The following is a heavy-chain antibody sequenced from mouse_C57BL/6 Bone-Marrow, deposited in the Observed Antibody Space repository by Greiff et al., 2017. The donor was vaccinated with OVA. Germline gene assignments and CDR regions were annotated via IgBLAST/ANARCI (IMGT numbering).Heavy chain of an antibody. Sequence: VQLVESGPGLVAPSQSLSITCTVSGFSLTSYAISWVRQPPGKGLEWLGVIWTGGGTNYNSALKSRLSISKDNSKSQVFLKMNSLQTDDTARYYCARSRFYYGSSYWYFDVWGTGTTVTVSS. V-gene: IGHV2-9-1*01. CDR3: ARSRFYYGSSYWYFDV. D-gene: IGHD1-1*01. CDR2: IWTGGGT. J-gene: IGHJ1*03. CDR1: GFSLTSYA.